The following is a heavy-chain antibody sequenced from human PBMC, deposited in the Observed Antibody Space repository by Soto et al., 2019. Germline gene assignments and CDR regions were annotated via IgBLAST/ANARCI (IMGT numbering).Heavy chain of an antibody. CDR2: IYHSGSI. CDR1: GDSISSSLW. J-gene: IGHJ4*02. V-gene: IGHV4-4*02. D-gene: IGHD1-1*01. Sequence: LSLTCDVSGDSISSSLWWSWVRQTPGKGLEWIGEIYHSGSINYNPSLKSRVTISADRSKNQFSLTLTAVTAADTAVYYCATSQLGEYFDNWGQGTLVTVSS. CDR3: ATSQLGEYFDN.